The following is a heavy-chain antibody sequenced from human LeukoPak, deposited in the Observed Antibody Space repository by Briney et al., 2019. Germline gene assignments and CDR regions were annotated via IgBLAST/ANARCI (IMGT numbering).Heavy chain of an antibody. CDR2: IDSDGSST. CDR1: GFTFSNYW. CDR3: AKAGMGATLYYGMDV. J-gene: IGHJ6*02. D-gene: IGHD1-26*01. Sequence: GGSLRLSCAASGFTFSNYWMHWVRQAPGKGLVWVSRIDSDGSSTSYADSVKGRFTISRDNSKNTLYLQMNSLRTEDTALYYCAKAGMGATLYYGMDVWGQGTTVTVSS. V-gene: IGHV3-74*01.